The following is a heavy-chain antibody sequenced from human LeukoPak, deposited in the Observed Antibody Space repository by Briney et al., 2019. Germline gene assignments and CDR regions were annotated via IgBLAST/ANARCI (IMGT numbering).Heavy chain of an antibody. Sequence: SETLSLTCTVSGGSISSSSSYWGWIRQPPGKGLDWIGSIYYGGSTYDNPSLKSRVTISVDTSKNQFSLKLSSVTAADTAVYYCARTYCNGWYCMVDYWGQGTLVTVSS. V-gene: IGHV4-39*01. CDR1: GGSISSSSSY. CDR3: ARTYCNGWYCMVDY. CDR2: IYYGGST. D-gene: IGHD6-19*01. J-gene: IGHJ4*02.